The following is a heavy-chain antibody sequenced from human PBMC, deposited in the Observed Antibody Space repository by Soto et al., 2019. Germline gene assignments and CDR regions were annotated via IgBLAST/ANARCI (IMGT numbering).Heavy chain of an antibody. CDR3: ERTYSNPTGDYYGMDV. J-gene: IGHJ6*02. Sequence: PSETLSLTCTVSGGSITSGGYSWTWIRQSPGKGLEWIGYTHQSGSAYYNRSLKSRVTISVDRSKNQFSLNLTSVTAADTAVYYCERTYSNPTGDYYGMDVWGQGTTVTVSS. CDR2: THQSGSA. D-gene: IGHD4-4*01. CDR1: GGSITSGGYS. V-gene: IGHV4-30-2*06.